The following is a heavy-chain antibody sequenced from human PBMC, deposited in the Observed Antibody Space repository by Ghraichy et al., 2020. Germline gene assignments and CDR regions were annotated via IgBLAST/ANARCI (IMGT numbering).Heavy chain of an antibody. D-gene: IGHD6-19*01. CDR1: GASISTNY. Sequence: SQTLSLTCTVSGASISTNYWSWIRQPPGKGLEWIGFLYTSGNNRYNPSLKSRITISGDTSKNQFSLGMNSVTAADTAVYYCARGAGWWDYWGQGTLVTVSS. CDR2: LYTSGNN. CDR3: ARGAGWWDY. V-gene: IGHV4-4*09. J-gene: IGHJ4*02.